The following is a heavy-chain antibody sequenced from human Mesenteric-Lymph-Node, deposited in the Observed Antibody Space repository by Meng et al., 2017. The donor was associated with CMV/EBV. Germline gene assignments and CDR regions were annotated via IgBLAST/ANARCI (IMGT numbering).Heavy chain of an antibody. CDR1: GFTFSSYG. Sequence: GESLKISCAASGFTFSSYGMHWVRQAPGKGLEWVAFIRYDGSNKYYADSVKGRFTISRDNSKNTLYLQMNSLRAEDTAVYYCARDGGGYCSSTSCYMVYWGQGTLVTVSS. CDR3: ARDGGGYCSSTSCYMVY. J-gene: IGHJ4*02. CDR2: IRYDGSNK. D-gene: IGHD2-2*02. V-gene: IGHV3-30*02.